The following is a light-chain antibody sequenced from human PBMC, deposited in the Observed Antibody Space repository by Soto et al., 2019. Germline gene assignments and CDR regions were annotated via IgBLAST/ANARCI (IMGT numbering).Light chain of an antibody. CDR2: KAS. CDR3: QQYNSYSPT. J-gene: IGKJ1*01. Sequence: DIQMTQSPSTLSSSVGDRVTITCRASQSISVWLAWYQQKAGKAPNLLIYKASRLESGVPSRFSGSGSETESTLTISGLQPGDSATYYCQQYNSYSPTCGQGTKVDIK. V-gene: IGKV1-5*03. CDR1: QSISVW.